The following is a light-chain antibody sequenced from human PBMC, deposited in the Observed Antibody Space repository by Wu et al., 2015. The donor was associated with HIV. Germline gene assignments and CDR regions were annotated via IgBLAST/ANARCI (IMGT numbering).Light chain of an antibody. CDR2: GAS. CDR3: QQYNTSPYN. J-gene: IGKJ2*01. CDR1: ESVSGY. Sequence: VLTQSPGTLSLSPGEGATLSCSVSESVSGYLAWYQQRPGQPPTLPIYGASSRAAGIPDRFSGSGSGTDFSLTIRRLEPEDFAVYYCQQYNTSPYNFGQGTKLEIK. V-gene: IGKV3-20*01.